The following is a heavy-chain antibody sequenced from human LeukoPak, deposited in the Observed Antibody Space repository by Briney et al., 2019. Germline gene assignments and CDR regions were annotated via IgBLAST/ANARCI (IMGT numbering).Heavy chain of an antibody. CDR1: GYTFTGYY. Sequence: ASVKVSCKASGYTFTGYYMHWVRQAPGQGLEWMGWINPNSGGTNYAQKFQGRVTMTRDTSISTAYMELSRLRSDDTAVYYCARGPGSRWFPFDYWGQGTLVTVSS. V-gene: IGHV1-2*02. CDR2: INPNSGGT. D-gene: IGHD3-10*01. CDR3: ARGPGSRWFPFDY. J-gene: IGHJ4*02.